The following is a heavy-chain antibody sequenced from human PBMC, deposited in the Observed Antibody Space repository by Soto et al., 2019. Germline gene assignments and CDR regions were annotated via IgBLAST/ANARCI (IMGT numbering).Heavy chain of an antibody. CDR3: ARRYGASFDY. CDR2: IYYSGST. CDR1: GGSISSYY. D-gene: IGHD4-17*01. V-gene: IGHV4-59*01. Sequence: QVQLQESGPGLVKPSETLSLTCTVSGGSISSYYWSWIRPPPVKGLEWIGYIYYSGSTNYNPSLKSRVTISVDTAKNQFSLKLSSVTAADTAVYYCARRYGASFDYWGQGTLVTVSS. J-gene: IGHJ4*02.